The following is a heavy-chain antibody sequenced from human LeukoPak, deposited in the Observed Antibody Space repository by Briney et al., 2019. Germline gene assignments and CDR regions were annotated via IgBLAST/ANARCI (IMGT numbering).Heavy chain of an antibody. V-gene: IGHV3-48*04. CDR2: ISSSGSTI. Sequence: PGGSLRLSCAASGFTFSRSSMNWVRQAPGKGLEWVSYISSSGSTIYYAGSVKGRFTISRDNAKNSLYLQMNSLRAEDTAVYYCAELGITMIGGVWGKGTTVTISS. D-gene: IGHD3-10*02. CDR3: AELGITMIGGV. J-gene: IGHJ6*04. CDR1: GFTFSRSS.